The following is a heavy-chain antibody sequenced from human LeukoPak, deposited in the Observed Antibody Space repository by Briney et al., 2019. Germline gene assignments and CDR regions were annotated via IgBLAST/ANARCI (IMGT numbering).Heavy chain of an antibody. CDR3: ARLEWELNFDY. V-gene: IGHV4-59*08. J-gene: IGHJ4*02. CDR1: GGSISTYY. Sequence: PETLSLTCTVSGGSISTYYWNWIRQSPGKGLEWIGNIYYSGSTNYNPSLKSRVTISVDTSKNQFSLKLSSVTAADTAVYYCARLEWELNFDYWGQGTLVTVSS. CDR2: IYYSGST. D-gene: IGHD1-26*01.